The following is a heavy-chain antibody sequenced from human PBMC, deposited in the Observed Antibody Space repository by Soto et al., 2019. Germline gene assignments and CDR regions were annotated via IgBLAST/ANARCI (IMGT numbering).Heavy chain of an antibody. CDR2: IIPIVGTA. CDR3: AKVHGRNYGGGGFDY. D-gene: IGHD3-10*01. J-gene: IGHJ4*01. V-gene: IGHV1-69*13. CDR1: GGTFSSYA. Sequence: ASVEVSCKASGGTFSSYAISWVRQAPGQGLEWMGGIIPIVGTANYAHKFQGRVTITADESTSTACMELSSMRSDDTAVYHCAKVHGRNYGGGGFDYWRNRTLGTSP.